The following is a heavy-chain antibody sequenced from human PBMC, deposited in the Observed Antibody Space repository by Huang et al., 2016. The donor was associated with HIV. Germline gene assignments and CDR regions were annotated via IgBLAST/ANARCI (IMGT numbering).Heavy chain of an antibody. CDR2: INHRGST. CDR3: ARLKYSSGGFDF. Sequence: QVQLQQWGAGLLKPSETLSLTCAVYGGSFSDYSWTWIRQTPGKGLEWIGEINHRGSTNFNPSLKSRVTISVDTSKNQFSLKLNSVTAADTAVYYCARLKYSSGGFDFWGQGTLVTVSS. J-gene: IGHJ4*02. V-gene: IGHV4-34*01. CDR1: GGSFSDYS. D-gene: IGHD5-18*01.